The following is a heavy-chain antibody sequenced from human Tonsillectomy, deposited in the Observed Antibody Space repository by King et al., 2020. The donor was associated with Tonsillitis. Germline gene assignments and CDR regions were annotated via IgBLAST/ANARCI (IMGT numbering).Heavy chain of an antibody. Sequence: VQLVESGGGLVQPGGSLRLSCAASGFTFSSYAVSWVRQAPGKGLEWVSAISGSGGSTYYADSVKGRFTISRDNSKNTLYLQMNSLRAEDTAVYYCAKDIIVVVVAATNWFDPWGQGTLVTVSS. J-gene: IGHJ5*02. CDR2: ISGSGGST. V-gene: IGHV3-23*04. CDR3: AKDIIVVVVAATNWFDP. D-gene: IGHD2-15*01. CDR1: GFTFSSYA.